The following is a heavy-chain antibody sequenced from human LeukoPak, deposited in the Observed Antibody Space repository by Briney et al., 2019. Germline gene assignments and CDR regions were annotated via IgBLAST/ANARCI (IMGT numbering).Heavy chain of an antibody. J-gene: IGHJ2*01. CDR2: IYPGDSDT. D-gene: IGHD2-2*01. V-gene: IGHV5-51*01. CDR1: GYRFTNYW. CDR3: ARFPTPQGYCGSTSCPSGFWYFDL. Sequence: GESLKISCKGSGYRFTNYWIGWVRQMPGKGLEWMGIIYPGDSDTRYSPSFQGRVTISADKSINTAYLQWSSLKASDTAIYYCARFPTPQGYCGSTSCPSGFWYFDLWGRGTLVSVSS.